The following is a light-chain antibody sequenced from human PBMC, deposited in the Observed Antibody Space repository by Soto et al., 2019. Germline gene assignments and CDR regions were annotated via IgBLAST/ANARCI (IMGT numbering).Light chain of an antibody. CDR3: QQTYSTPIT. Sequence: DIAMTQSPASLSASVGDRVTISCRTSQTINNNLNWYQQRPGKAPKLLIYSSSSLMSGVPPRFSGSGSGTDFTLTISSLQPEDFATYFCQQTYSTPITFGQGTRLDIK. J-gene: IGKJ5*01. V-gene: IGKV1-39*01. CDR1: QTINNN. CDR2: SSS.